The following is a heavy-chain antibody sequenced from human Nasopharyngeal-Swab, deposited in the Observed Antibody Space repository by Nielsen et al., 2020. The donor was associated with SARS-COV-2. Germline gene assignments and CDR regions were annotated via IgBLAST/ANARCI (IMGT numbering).Heavy chain of an antibody. V-gene: IGHV1-18*01. CDR1: GYTFTSYG. Sequence: ASVKVSCKAYGYTFTSYGISWVRQAPGQGLEWMGWISAYNGRTYYAQKFQGRVTMTTDTSTSTAYMDLRSLRSDDTAVYYCARDPRGPDYWGQGTLVTVSS. CDR2: ISAYNGRT. D-gene: IGHD6-25*01. J-gene: IGHJ4*02. CDR3: ARDPRGPDY.